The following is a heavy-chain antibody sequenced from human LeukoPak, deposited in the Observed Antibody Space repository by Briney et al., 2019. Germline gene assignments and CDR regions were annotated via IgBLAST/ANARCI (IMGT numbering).Heavy chain of an antibody. CDR3: ARVDTIFGVGHFDY. CDR1: GGSISSGGNY. Sequence: PSETLSLTCTVSGGSISSGGNYWSWIRQQPGKGLEWIGYIYYSGSTYYNPSLKSRVTISVDTSKNQFSLKLSSVTAADTAVYYCARVDTIFGVGHFDYWGQGTLVTVSS. CDR2: IYYSGST. V-gene: IGHV4-31*03. D-gene: IGHD3-3*01. J-gene: IGHJ4*02.